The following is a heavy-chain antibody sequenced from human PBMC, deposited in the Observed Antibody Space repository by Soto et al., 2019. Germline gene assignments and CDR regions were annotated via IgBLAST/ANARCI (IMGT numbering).Heavy chain of an antibody. V-gene: IGHV3-74*01. CDR3: ARAEDYDSSPDAFDI. Sequence: EVQLVESGGGLVQPGGSLRLSCAASGFTFSRYWMHWVRQAPGKGLEWVSRINSDGSSTSYGDSVKGRFTISRDNAKNSLYLQMNSLRAEDTAVYYCARAEDYDSSPDAFDIWGQGTMVTVSS. D-gene: IGHD3-22*01. J-gene: IGHJ3*02. CDR2: INSDGSST. CDR1: GFTFSRYW.